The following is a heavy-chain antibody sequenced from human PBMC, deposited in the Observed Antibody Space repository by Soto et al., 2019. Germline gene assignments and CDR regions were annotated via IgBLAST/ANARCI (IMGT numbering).Heavy chain of an antibody. CDR1: VYTFTSYY. CDR3: AREGGSSSGLWDYYYHGMDV. V-gene: IGHV1-46*01. J-gene: IGHJ6*01. D-gene: IGHD6-6*01. CDR2: INPSGGST. Sequence: GASVKVSCKASVYTFTSYYMHWLRQAPRQGREWMGIINPSGGSTSYAQKFQGRVTMTRDTSTSTVYMELSSLRSEDTAVYYCAREGGSSSGLWDYYYHGMDVWGQGTTVTVSS.